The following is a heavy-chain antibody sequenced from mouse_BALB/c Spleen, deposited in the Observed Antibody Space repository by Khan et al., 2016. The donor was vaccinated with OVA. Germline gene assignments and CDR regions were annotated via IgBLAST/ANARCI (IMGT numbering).Heavy chain of an antibody. CDR1: GFTFSSYS. CDR3: ASHLTGSFAY. J-gene: IGHJ3*01. V-gene: IGHV5-6*01. D-gene: IGHD4-1*01. Sequence: EVELVESEGHLVKPRGSLKLSCAASGFTFSSYSMSWVRQTPDKRLEWVATISSGGDYTYYPDSVKGRFTISRDNAKNTLYLQMSSLKSEDTAKYYCASHLTGSFAYWGQGTLVTVSA. CDR2: ISSGGDYT.